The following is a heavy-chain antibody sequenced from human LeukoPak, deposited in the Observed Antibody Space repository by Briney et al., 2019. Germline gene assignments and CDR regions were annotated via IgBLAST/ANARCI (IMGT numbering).Heavy chain of an antibody. CDR2: ISSSSSYI. V-gene: IGHV3-21*01. CDR1: GFTFSSYA. D-gene: IGHD3-22*01. Sequence: GGSLRLSCAASGFTFSSYAMSWVRQAPGKGLEWVSSISSSSSYIYYADSVKGRFTISRDNAKNSLYLQMNSLRAEDTAVYYCARVGYYDSSGISWGQGTLVTVSS. J-gene: IGHJ4*02. CDR3: ARVGYYDSSGIS.